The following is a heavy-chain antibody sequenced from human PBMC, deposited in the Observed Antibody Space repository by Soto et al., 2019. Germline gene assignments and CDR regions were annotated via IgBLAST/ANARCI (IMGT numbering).Heavy chain of an antibody. Sequence: QITLKESGPTLVKPTQTLTLTCTFSGFSLSTSGVGVGWIRQPPGKALEWLALIYWDDDKRYSPSLKSRLTIPKDTSKNQVVLTMTNMDPVDTATYYCAHRRGGIWFGEYRFDPWGQGTRVTVSS. CDR3: AHRRGGIWFGEYRFDP. V-gene: IGHV2-5*02. CDR1: GFSLSTSGVG. J-gene: IGHJ5*02. D-gene: IGHD3-10*01. CDR2: IYWDDDK.